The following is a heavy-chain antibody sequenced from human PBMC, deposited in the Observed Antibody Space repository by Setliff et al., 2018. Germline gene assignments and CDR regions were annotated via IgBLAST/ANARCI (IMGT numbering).Heavy chain of an antibody. CDR3: AASVGGAPYYYGLDV. D-gene: IGHD2-15*01. CDR2: ISAYNDNT. J-gene: IGHJ6*02. Sequence: ASVKVSCKASGYVFRSYGINWIRQAPGQGPEWMGWISAYNDNTNSAEKFQGRITITRDTSASTFYMELSSLTSEDTALYSCAASVGGAPYYYGLDVWGQGTTVTVSS. CDR1: GYVFRSYG. V-gene: IGHV1-18*01.